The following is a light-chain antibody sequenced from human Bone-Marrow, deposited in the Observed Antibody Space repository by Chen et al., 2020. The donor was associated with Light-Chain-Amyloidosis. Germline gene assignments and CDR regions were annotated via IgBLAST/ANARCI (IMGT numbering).Light chain of an antibody. CDR1: SGRIATNY. J-gene: IGLJ3*02. CDR3: QSYQGSSQGV. V-gene: IGLV6-57*01. Sequence: NFMLTSPPPVSESPGKEVIFTLTPSSGRIATNYVQWYQQRPGSSPTTVIYEDDQRPSGVPDRFSGSIDRSSNSASLTISGLKTEDEADYYCQSYQGSSQGVFGGGTKLTVL. CDR2: EDD.